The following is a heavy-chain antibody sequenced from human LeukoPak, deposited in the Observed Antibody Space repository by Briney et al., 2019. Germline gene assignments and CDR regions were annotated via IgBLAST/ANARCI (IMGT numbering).Heavy chain of an antibody. J-gene: IGHJ4*02. CDR2: IEQDGSET. D-gene: IGHD3-3*01. CDR1: GFTFSSYW. CDR3: ARDWRFFRGLDY. Sequence: GGSLRLSCAVSGFTFSSYWMTWVRQAPGRGLEWVAYIEQDGSETYYVDSVKGRFTISRDDAKNSLYLQMNSLRAEDTAVYYCARDWRFFRGLDYWGQGTLVTVSS. V-gene: IGHV3-7*03.